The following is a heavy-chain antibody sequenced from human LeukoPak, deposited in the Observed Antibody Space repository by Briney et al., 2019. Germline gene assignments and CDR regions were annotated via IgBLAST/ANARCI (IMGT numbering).Heavy chain of an antibody. V-gene: IGHV3-74*01. CDR3: AIGPYYYDSSGYYY. J-gene: IGHJ4*02. Sequence: PGRCRTLSCAAAGSTSSIYWVHWVRQAPGRGLGWVSRINSDGSSKSYAASVKVRFTTSRDNAKNTLNMQMSSLTAEDTGAYYCAIGPYYYDSSGYYYWGQGTLVTVSS. CDR1: GSTSSIYW. D-gene: IGHD3-22*01. CDR2: INSDGSSK.